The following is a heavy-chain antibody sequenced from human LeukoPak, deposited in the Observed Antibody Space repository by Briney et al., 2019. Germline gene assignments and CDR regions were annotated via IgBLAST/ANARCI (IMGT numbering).Heavy chain of an antibody. Sequence: GGSLRLSCAASGFTFNSYSMNWVRQAPEKGLEWVSYIGSSSSPIYYADSVKGRFTISRDNAKNSLYLQMDSLRAEDTAVYYCARDQAYSFDYWGQGTVVTVSS. D-gene: IGHD4-11*01. V-gene: IGHV3-48*01. J-gene: IGHJ4*02. CDR1: GFTFNSYS. CDR2: IGSSSSPI. CDR3: ARDQAYSFDY.